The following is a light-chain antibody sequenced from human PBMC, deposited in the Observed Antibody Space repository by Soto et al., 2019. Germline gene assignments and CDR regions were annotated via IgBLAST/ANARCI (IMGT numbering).Light chain of an antibody. CDR2: GTS. CDR3: QQYGSSIT. V-gene: IGKV3-20*01. Sequence: EIVTTQSPATLSLSPGERATLSCRASQSVPRSYLAWYQQKPGQAPRLLIYGTSSRATGIPDRFSGSGSGTDFTLTISRLEPEDFAVFYCQQYGSSITFGQGTRLEIK. CDR1: QSVPRSY. J-gene: IGKJ5*01.